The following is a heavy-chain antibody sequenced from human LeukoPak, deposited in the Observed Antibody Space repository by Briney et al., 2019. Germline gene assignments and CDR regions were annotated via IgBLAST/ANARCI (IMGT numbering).Heavy chain of an antibody. Sequence: SETLSLTCAVYGGSFSGYYWSWIRQPPGKGLEWIGEINHSGSTNYNPSLKSRVTISVDTSKNQFSLKLSSVTAADTAVYYCARGLYYDSSGPRDYWGQGTLVTVSS. D-gene: IGHD3-22*01. V-gene: IGHV4-34*01. J-gene: IGHJ4*02. CDR2: INHSGST. CDR3: ARGLYYDSSGPRDY. CDR1: GGSFSGYY.